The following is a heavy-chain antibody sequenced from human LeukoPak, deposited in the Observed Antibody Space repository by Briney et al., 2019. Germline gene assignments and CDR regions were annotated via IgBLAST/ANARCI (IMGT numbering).Heavy chain of an antibody. CDR3: ARVPHAMVRGVIITEFYFDY. CDR2: IQYDGSSK. J-gene: IGHJ4*02. V-gene: IGHV3-30*02. D-gene: IGHD3-10*01. Sequence: GGSLRLSCAASGFTFSYYAMHWVRQAPGKGLEWVAFIQYDGSSKYYADSVKGRFTISRDNSKNTLYLQMNSLRAEDTAVYYCARVPHAMVRGVIITEFYFDYWGQGTLVTVSS. CDR1: GFTFSYYA.